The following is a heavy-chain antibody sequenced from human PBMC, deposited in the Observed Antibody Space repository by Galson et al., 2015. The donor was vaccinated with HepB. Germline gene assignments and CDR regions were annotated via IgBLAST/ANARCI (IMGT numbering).Heavy chain of an antibody. CDR2: ITKNGDNT. CDR3: VKDGTATMTHLDY. D-gene: IGHD5-12*01. J-gene: IGHJ4*02. Sequence: SLRLSCAASGFSFSDSGMHWVRQAPGKGLEYVSTITKNGDNTYYADSLKGRFTISRDNSKNTLYLQMSGLRVEDTALYYCVKDGTATMTHLDYWGQGTLVTVSS. CDR1: GFSFSDSG. V-gene: IGHV3-64D*06.